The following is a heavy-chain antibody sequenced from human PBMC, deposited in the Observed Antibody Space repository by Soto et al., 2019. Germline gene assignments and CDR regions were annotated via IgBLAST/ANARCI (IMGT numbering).Heavy chain of an antibody. Sequence: QVQLVQSGAEVKKPGSSVKVSCKASGGTFSSYAISWVRQAPGQGLEWMGGIIPIFGTANYAQKFQGRVTITADESTSTAYMELSSLRSEDTAVYYCARAPLIAAAGDFMGYYDSGMDVWGQGTTVTVSS. CDR2: IIPIFGTA. J-gene: IGHJ6*02. CDR1: GGTFSSYA. D-gene: IGHD6-13*01. V-gene: IGHV1-69*01. CDR3: ARAPLIAAAGDFMGYYDSGMDV.